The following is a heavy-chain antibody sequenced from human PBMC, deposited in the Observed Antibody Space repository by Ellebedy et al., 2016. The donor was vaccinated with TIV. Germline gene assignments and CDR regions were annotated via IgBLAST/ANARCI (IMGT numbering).Heavy chain of an antibody. V-gene: IGHV4-4*07. D-gene: IGHD1-1*01. CDR1: GGSASRYF. CDR2: IFTSGSF. Sequence: SETLSLXXTVSGGSASRYFWSWIRQPAGKGLEWIGRIFTSGSFNYNPSLMSRVTMSVVTSNNQISLRLNSVTAADTAVYYCARVHCSITTCDYYYMDVWGKGTTVTVSS. J-gene: IGHJ6*03. CDR3: ARVHCSITTCDYYYMDV.